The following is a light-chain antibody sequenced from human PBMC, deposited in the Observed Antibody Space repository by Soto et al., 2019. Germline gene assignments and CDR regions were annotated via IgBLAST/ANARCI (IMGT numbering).Light chain of an antibody. CDR1: QGISNY. J-gene: IGKJ4*01. V-gene: IGKV1-27*01. CDR3: HRYNSAPLT. CDR2: ASS. Sequence: DIPMTQSPSSLSASVGDRVTITCRASQGISNYLAWYQQKPGEVPKVLIYASSTLQSGVPSRFRGSGFGTDFTLTISSLQPEDVATYYCHRYNSAPLTFGGGTKVEI.